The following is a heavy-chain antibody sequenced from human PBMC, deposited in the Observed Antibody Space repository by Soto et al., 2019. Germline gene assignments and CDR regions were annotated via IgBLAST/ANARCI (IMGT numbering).Heavy chain of an antibody. Sequence: SETLSLTCAVSGGSISSSNWWSWVRQPPGKGLEWIGEIYHSGSTNYNPSLKSRVTISVDKSKNQFSLKLSSVTAAGTAVYYCARAYYDYVWGSYRLDYWGQGTLVTVSS. D-gene: IGHD3-16*02. CDR1: GGSISSSNW. J-gene: IGHJ4*02. CDR2: IYHSGST. V-gene: IGHV4-4*02. CDR3: ARAYYDYVWGSYRLDY.